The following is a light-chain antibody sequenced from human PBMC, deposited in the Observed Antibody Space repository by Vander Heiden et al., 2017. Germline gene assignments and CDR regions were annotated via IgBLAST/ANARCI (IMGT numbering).Light chain of an antibody. Sequence: DIQMIKSPSSLSASVGDRVTITCRASQSISSYLNWYQQKPGKAPQLLIYAASSLQSGVPSRFSGSGSGTDFTLNISRLQPEDFATYYCQQSYSTPNTFGQGTKVEIK. CDR2: AAS. J-gene: IGKJ2*01. CDR3: QQSYSTPNT. CDR1: QSISSY. V-gene: IGKV1-39*01.